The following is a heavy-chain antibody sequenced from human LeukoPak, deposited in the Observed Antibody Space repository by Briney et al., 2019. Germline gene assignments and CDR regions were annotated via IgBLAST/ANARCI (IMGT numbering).Heavy chain of an antibody. CDR1: GGSISSYY. V-gene: IGHV4-4*07. J-gene: IGHJ4*02. CDR2: IYTSGST. CDR3: ARDRIYYYDSSGYYLDY. Sequence: SETLSLTCTVSGGSISSYYWSWIRQPAGKGLEWIGRIYTSGSTNYNPSLKSRVTMSVDTSKNQFSLKLSSVTAADTAVYYCARDRIYYYDSSGYYLDYWGQGTLVTVSS. D-gene: IGHD3-22*01.